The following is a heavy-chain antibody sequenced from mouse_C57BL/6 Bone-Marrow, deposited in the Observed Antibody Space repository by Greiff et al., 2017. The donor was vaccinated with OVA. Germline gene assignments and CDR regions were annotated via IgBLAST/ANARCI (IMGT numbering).Heavy chain of an antibody. V-gene: IGHV1-59*01. CDR1: GYTFTSYW. Sequence: VQLQQPGAELVRPGPSVKLSCKASGYTFTSYWMHWVKQRPGQGLEWIGVIDPSDSYTNYNQKFKGKATLTVDTSSSTAYMQLSSLTSEDSAVYYCAPIYYDYEAWFAYWGQGTLVTVSA. D-gene: IGHD2-4*01. CDR2: IDPSDSYT. CDR3: APIYYDYEAWFAY. J-gene: IGHJ3*01.